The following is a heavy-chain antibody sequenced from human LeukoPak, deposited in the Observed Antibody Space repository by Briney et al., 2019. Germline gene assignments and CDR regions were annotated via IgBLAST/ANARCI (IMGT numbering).Heavy chain of an antibody. CDR1: GFTFSSYA. V-gene: IGHV3-23*01. CDR2: ISGSGGST. CDR3: PRVTSEASFDY. Sequence: GGSLRLSCAASGFTFSSYAMSWVRQAPGKGLEWVSAISGSGGSTYYADSVKGRFTISRDNSKNTLYLQMNSLRADDTAVYYCPRVTSEASFDYWGQGTLVIVSS. J-gene: IGHJ4*02.